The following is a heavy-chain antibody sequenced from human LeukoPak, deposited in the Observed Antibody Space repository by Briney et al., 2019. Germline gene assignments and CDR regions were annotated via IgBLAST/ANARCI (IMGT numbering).Heavy chain of an antibody. CDR3: ARDYGVVAAPLDY. CDR1: GFTFSNYW. Sequence: PGGSLRLSCEASGFTFSNYWMTWVRQAPGKGLEWVANIKEDGSEKYYADSVKGRFTISRDNAKNSLYLQTNSLRAEDTAVYYCARDYGVVAAPLDYWGQGTLVTVSS. D-gene: IGHD2-15*01. CDR2: IKEDGSEK. J-gene: IGHJ4*02. V-gene: IGHV3-7*01.